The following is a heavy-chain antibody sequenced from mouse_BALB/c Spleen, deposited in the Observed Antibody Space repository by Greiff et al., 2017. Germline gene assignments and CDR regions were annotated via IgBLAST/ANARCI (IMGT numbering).Heavy chain of an antibody. Sequence: DVMLVESGGGLVKPGGSLKLSCAASGFTFSSYAMSWVRQSPEKRLEWVAEISSGGSYTYYPDTVTGRFTISRDNAKNTLYLEMSSLRSEDTAMYYCARDQNYGSSYYAMDYWGQGTSVTVSS. CDR3: ARDQNYGSSYYAMDY. CDR1: GFTFSSYA. J-gene: IGHJ4*01. V-gene: IGHV5-9-4*01. D-gene: IGHD1-1*01. CDR2: ISSGGSYT.